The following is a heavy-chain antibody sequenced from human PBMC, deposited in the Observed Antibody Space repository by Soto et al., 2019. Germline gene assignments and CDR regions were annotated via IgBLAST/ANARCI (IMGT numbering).Heavy chain of an antibody. CDR2: ISYDGSNK. V-gene: IGHV3-30*18. Sequence: GGSLRLSCAASGFTFSSYGMHWVRQAPGKWLEWVAVISYDGSNKYYADSVKGRFTISRDNSKNTLYLQMNSLRAEDTAVYYCAKDFLDDSRGGAFDIWGQGXMVTV. J-gene: IGHJ3*02. D-gene: IGHD6-19*01. CDR1: GFTFSSYG. CDR3: AKDFLDDSRGGAFDI.